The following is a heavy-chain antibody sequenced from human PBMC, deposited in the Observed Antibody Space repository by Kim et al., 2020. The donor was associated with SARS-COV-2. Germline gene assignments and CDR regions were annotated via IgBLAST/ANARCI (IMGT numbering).Heavy chain of an antibody. CDR1: GYTFADYV. CDR2: MSSDSGFS. V-gene: IGHV1-18*04. CDR3: ARYCRSNSCTRRREDY. D-gene: IGHD2-15*01. Sequence: ASVKVSCKASGYTFADYVFSWVRQAPGQGLEWMGRMSSDSGFSYSALKFQGRLTMATDTSTTTVYMELTDLRSDDTAVYFCARYCRSNSCTRRREDYWGQGTLVTVSS. J-gene: IGHJ4*02.